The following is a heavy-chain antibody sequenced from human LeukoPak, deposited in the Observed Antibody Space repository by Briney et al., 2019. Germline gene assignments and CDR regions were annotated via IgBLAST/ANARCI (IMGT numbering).Heavy chain of an antibody. V-gene: IGHV4-34*01. CDR1: GGSFSNYY. CDR2: INHSGST. Sequence: SETLSLTCAVYGGSFSNYYWSWIRQPPGKGLEWIGEINHSGSTNYNPSLKSRVTISVDTSKDQFSLKLSSVTAADTAVYYCVRDKGDVTRASSERFDYWGQGTLVTVSS. CDR3: VRDKGDVTRASSERFDY. J-gene: IGHJ4*02. D-gene: IGHD4-17*01.